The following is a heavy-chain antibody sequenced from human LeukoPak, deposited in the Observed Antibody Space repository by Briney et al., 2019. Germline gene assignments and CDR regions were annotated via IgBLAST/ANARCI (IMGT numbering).Heavy chain of an antibody. CDR2: ISSSSSYI. V-gene: IGHV3-21*01. J-gene: IGHJ4*02. CDR3: ARGGRDGYNYVDY. Sequence: GGSLRLSCAASGFTFSSYSMNWVRQAPGKGLEWVSSISSSSSYIYYADSVKGRFTISRDNAKNSLYLQMNSLRAEDTAVYYCARGGRDGYNYVDYWGQGTLVPVSS. D-gene: IGHD5-24*01. CDR1: GFTFSSYS.